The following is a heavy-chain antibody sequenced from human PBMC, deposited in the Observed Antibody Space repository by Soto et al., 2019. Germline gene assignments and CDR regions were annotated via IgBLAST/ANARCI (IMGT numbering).Heavy chain of an antibody. Sequence: SETLSLTCTVSGGSISSGYYYWSWIRQPPGKGLEWIGYIYYSGSTYYNPSLKSRVTISVDTSKNQFSLKLSSVTAADTAVYYCARGDWNYEYYYYGMDVWGQGTTVTVSS. D-gene: IGHD1-7*01. V-gene: IGHV4-30-4*01. CDR2: IYYSGST. J-gene: IGHJ6*02. CDR1: GGSISSGYYY. CDR3: ARGDWNYEYYYYGMDV.